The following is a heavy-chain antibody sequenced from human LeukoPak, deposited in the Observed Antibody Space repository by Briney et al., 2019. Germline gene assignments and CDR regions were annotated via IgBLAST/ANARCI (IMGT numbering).Heavy chain of an antibody. D-gene: IGHD2-2*01. CDR3: AREIGYCSSTSCYFHYYYYYMDV. CDR1: GYTFTSYD. V-gene: IGHV1-8*01. Sequence: ASVKVSCKASGYTFTSYDINWVRQATGQGLEWMGWMNPNSGNTGYAQKFQGRVTMTRNTSISTAYMELSSLRSEDTAVYYCAREIGYCSSTSCYFHYYYYYMDVWGKGTTVTISS. J-gene: IGHJ6*03. CDR2: MNPNSGNT.